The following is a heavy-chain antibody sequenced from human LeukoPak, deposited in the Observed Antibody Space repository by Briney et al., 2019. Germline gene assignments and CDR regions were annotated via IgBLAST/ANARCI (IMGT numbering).Heavy chain of an antibody. D-gene: IGHD6-13*01. CDR1: GFTFSSYE. V-gene: IGHV3-48*03. CDR3: ARVTQQLVLPIYYYYYMDV. CDR2: ISSSGSTI. Sequence: GGSLRLSCAASGFTFSSYEMNWVRQAPGKGLEWVSYISSSGSTIYYADSVKGRFTISRDNAKNSLYLQMNSLRAEDTAVYYCARVTQQLVLPIYYYYYMDVWGKGTTVTISS. J-gene: IGHJ6*03.